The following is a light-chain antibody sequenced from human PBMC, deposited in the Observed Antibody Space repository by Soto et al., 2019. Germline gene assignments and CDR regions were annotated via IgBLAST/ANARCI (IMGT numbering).Light chain of an antibody. V-gene: IGKV3-20*01. CDR2: GAS. J-gene: IGKJ3*01. CDR3: QHYGSSVLT. Sequence: EIELTQSPGTLSLSPGEGASLSCRASQSLSSSYIAWYQHKPGQAPRLLIFGASSRATGIPDRFSGSGSGTNFTLTISRLEPEDFEVYYCQHYGSSVLTFGPENKVDIK. CDR1: QSLSSSY.